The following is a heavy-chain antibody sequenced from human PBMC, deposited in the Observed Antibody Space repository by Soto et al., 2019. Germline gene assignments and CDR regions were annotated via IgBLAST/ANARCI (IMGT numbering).Heavy chain of an antibody. CDR2: IYPGDSDT. CDR3: ARKVYGRNSGFGALDI. V-gene: IGHV5-51*01. CDR1: GYSFTSYW. D-gene: IGHD1-26*01. J-gene: IGHJ3*02. Sequence: GETLKISCKGSGYSFTSYWIGWVRQMPGKGLEWMGIIYPGDSDTRYSPSFQGQVTISADKSISTAYLQWSSLKASDTAMYYCARKVYGRNSGFGALDIWGQGTMVTVSS.